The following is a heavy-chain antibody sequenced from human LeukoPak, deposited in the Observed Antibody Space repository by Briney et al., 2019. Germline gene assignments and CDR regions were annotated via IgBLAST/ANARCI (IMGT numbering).Heavy chain of an antibody. J-gene: IGHJ6*02. CDR2: ISNSGGTI. Sequence: PGGSLRLSCAASGFTFSAYYMTWIRQAPGKGLEWVSYISNSGGTIYYADSVKGRVSISRDNAKNLLYLQMNSLRADDTAVYYCASRPYSGTYGNFYYGMDVWGRGTTVTVSS. V-gene: IGHV3-11*01. D-gene: IGHD1-26*01. CDR1: GFTFSAYY. CDR3: ASRPYSGTYGNFYYGMDV.